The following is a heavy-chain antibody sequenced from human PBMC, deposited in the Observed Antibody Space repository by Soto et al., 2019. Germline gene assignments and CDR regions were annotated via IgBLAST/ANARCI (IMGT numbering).Heavy chain of an antibody. CDR2: IYWDDDK. D-gene: IGHD2-15*01. CDR3: APNGGRGAALDF. V-gene: IGHV2-5*02. J-gene: IGHJ6*02. Sequence: QITLKESGPTLVKHTQTLTLTCTFSGFSVSTSGVGVAWIRQPPGKALEWLALIYWDDDKRYSSFLQSRATLTKDTSKTQVVLTITNMDPVDTATYYCAPNGGRGAALDFCGQGTTVTVSS. CDR1: GFSVSTSGVG.